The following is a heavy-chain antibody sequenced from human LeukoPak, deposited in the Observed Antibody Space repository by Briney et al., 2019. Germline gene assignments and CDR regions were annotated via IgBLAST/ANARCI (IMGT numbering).Heavy chain of an antibody. V-gene: IGHV1-18*04. D-gene: IGHD4-11*01. CDR1: GFSFTSFG. CDR3: ARDSDYSGNGNGDWFDP. CDR2: ISTYTGVT. Sequence: ASVKVSCKASGFSFTSFGVTWVRQAPGQGLEWMGWISTYTGVTHYAEKFEDRVTMSLDTSTTTAYMELRSLRYDDTAVYHCARDSDYSGNGNGDWFDPWGQGTVVTVSS. J-gene: IGHJ5*02.